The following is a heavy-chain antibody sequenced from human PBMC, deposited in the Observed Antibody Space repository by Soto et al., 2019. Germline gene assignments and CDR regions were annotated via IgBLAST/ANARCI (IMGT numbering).Heavy chain of an antibody. CDR1: GGFMTNYY. D-gene: IGHD1-26*01. V-gene: IGHV4-59*01. CDR2: IYYNGIT. Sequence: SETLSLTCTVSGGFMTNYYWNWIRQTPGKAPEWIAYIYYNGITNYNPSLKSRVTISVDTPKNQFSLKLNSVTAADTAMYYCARGRGGYYFYDYWGQGALVTVSS. CDR3: ARGRGGYYFYDY. J-gene: IGHJ4*02.